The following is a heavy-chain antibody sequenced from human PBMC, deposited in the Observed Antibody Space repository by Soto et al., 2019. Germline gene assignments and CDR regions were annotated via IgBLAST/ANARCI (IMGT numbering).Heavy chain of an antibody. Sequence: SETLSLTCTVSGGSISSYYWSWIRQPPGKGLEWIGYIYYSGSTNYNPSLKSRVTISVDTSKNQFSLKLSSVTAADTAVYYCARSGYYDSSGYYDYWGQGTLVTVSS. V-gene: IGHV4-59*01. CDR1: GGSISSYY. CDR2: IYYSGST. D-gene: IGHD3-22*01. CDR3: ARSGYYDSSGYYDY. J-gene: IGHJ4*02.